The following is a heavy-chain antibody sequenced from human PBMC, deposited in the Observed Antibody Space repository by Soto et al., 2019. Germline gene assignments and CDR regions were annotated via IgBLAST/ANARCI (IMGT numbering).Heavy chain of an antibody. J-gene: IGHJ5*02. CDR3: AREVGEVVETTSRWFDP. D-gene: IGHD3-16*01. Sequence: QVQLVQSGAEAKRPGASVKVSCKASGYTFTTHDIHWVRQAPGQGLEWMGWMNTNTNSTDCAQKFQGRVTLTWNTATSTDYLELRILKFDDTAVYYCAREVGEVVETTSRWFDPWGQGTLVTVSS. CDR2: MNTNTNST. V-gene: IGHV1-8*01. CDR1: GYTFTTHD.